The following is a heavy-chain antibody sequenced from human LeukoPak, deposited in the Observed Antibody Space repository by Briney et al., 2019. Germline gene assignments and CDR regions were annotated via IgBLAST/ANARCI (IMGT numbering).Heavy chain of an antibody. Sequence: GGSLRLSCAASGFTFSDYYMSWIRQAPGKGLEWVSYISSSGSTIYYADSMKGRFTISRDNAKNSLYLQMNSLRAEDTAVYYCARRRCSSGCYYFDYWGQGTLVTVSS. J-gene: IGHJ4*02. CDR2: ISSSGSTI. D-gene: IGHD3-22*01. CDR3: ARRRCSSGCYYFDY. V-gene: IGHV3-11*01. CDR1: GFTFSDYY.